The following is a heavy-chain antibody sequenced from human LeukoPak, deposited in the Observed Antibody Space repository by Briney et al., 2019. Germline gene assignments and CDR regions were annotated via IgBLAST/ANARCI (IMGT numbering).Heavy chain of an antibody. CDR3: ARGGSYLSAFDI. Sequence: GGSLRLSCAASGFTFSSYTMNWVRQAPGKGLEWVSGIAGSGGSTSYADSVKGRLTISRDNAKNSLYLQMNSLRAEDTAVYYCARGGSYLSAFDIWGQGTLVTVSS. D-gene: IGHD1-26*01. CDR1: GFTFSSYT. CDR2: IAGSGGST. J-gene: IGHJ4*02. V-gene: IGHV3-23*01.